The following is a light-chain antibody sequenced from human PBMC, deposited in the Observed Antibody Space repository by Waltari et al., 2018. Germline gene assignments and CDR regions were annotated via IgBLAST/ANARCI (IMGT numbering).Light chain of an antibody. CDR2: WAS. V-gene: IGKV4-1*01. Sequence: EMTQSPDSLPVSLGERATINCKSSLSILYNFNNKNHLAWFQQKPGQPPKLIMRWASTREFVVPDRFSGSGSGTDFTLTISSLQSEDVAVYYCQQYLTLPYTFGQGTKLEIK. CDR3: QQYLTLPYT. J-gene: IGKJ2*01. CDR1: LSILYNFNNKNH.